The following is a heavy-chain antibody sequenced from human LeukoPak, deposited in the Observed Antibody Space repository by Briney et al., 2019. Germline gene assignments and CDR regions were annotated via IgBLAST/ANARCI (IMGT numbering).Heavy chain of an antibody. V-gene: IGHV3-30*18. CDR1: GFTFSSYG. J-gene: IGHJ6*02. D-gene: IGHD3-3*01. Sequence: PGGSLRLSCAASGFTFSSYGMHWVRQAPGKGLEWEAVISYDGSNKYYADSVKGRFTISRDNSKNTLYLQMNSLRAEDTAVYYCAKDHRRITIFGVVIPSGNYYYYGMDVWGQGTTVTVSS. CDR2: ISYDGSNK. CDR3: AKDHRRITIFGVVIPSGNYYYYGMDV.